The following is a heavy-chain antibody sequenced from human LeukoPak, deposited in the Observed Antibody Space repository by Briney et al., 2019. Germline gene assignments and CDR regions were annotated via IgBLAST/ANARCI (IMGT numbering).Heavy chain of an antibody. Sequence: ASVKVSCKASGYTFTGYYMHWVRQAPGQGLEWMGWINPNGGGTNYAQKFQGRVTMTRDASISTAYMELSRLRSDDTAVYYCARVRYGSGSYYSRWGQGTLVTVSS. V-gene: IGHV1-2*02. J-gene: IGHJ4*02. CDR2: INPNGGGT. D-gene: IGHD3-10*01. CDR3: ARVRYGSGSYYSR. CDR1: GYTFTGYY.